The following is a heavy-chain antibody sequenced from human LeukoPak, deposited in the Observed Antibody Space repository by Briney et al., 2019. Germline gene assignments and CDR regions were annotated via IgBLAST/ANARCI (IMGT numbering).Heavy chain of an antibody. J-gene: IGHJ6*04. CDR2: IYYSGIT. CDR1: GGSITSYY. CDR3: TRDLGYCSDTICPDV. Sequence: SETLSLTCTVSGGSITSYYWSWLRQPPGKGLEGIGYIYYSGITNYNPSLKSRLTISMDTSKNQFSLNLSSVTAADTAVYYCTRDLGYCSDTICPDVWGKGTTVTVSS. V-gene: IGHV4-59*01. D-gene: IGHD2-2*01.